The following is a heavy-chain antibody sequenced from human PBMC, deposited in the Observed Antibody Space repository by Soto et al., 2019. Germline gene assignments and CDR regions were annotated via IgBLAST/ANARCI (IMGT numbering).Heavy chain of an antibody. CDR2: IIPIFRTP. CDR3: ARANDREQLGGNYYYSLAV. J-gene: IGHJ6*02. Sequence: QVQLVQSGAEVKKPGTSVKVSCKASGDTFRSFAISWVRQAPGQGLEWMGGIIPIFRTPRYAQKFQGRVTIPADEFTSTASMELSSLTSEDTAVDFCARANDREQLGGNYYYSLAVWGQGTTVIVSS. V-gene: IGHV1-69*12. D-gene: IGHD1-1*01. CDR1: GDTFRSFA.